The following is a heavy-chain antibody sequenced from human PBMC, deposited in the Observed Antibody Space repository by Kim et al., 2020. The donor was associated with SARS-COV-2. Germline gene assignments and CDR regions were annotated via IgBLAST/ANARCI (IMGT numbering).Heavy chain of an antibody. CDR1: GGSISSYY. Sequence: SETLSLTCTVSGGSISSYYWSWIRQPAGKGLEWIGRIYTSGSTNYNPSLKSRVTMSVDTSKNQFSLKLSSVTAADTAVYYCARVDILTGYYTVRYWGQGTLVTVSS. CDR2: IYTSGST. J-gene: IGHJ4*02. CDR3: ARVDILTGYYTVRY. V-gene: IGHV4-4*07. D-gene: IGHD3-9*01.